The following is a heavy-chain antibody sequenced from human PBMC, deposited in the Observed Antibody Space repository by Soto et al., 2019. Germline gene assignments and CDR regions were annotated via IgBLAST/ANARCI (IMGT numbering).Heavy chain of an antibody. D-gene: IGHD2-21*02. J-gene: IGHJ4*02. Sequence: QVQLMQSGAEVKKPGASVKVSCKASGDTFTDYYIHWVRQAPGQGLEWMGTVNPSGGHTTYAQHFLGRVTXTRXXAXCTLYMELTSLTSDDTAIYYCARGGHVVGVTAALDYWGQGTLVTVSS. CDR1: GDTFTDYY. CDR2: VNPSGGHT. V-gene: IGHV1-46*01. CDR3: ARGGHVVGVTAALDY.